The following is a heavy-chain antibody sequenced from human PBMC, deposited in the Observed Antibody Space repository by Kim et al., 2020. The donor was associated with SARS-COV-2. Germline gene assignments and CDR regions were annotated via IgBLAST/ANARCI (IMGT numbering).Heavy chain of an antibody. J-gene: IGHJ3*02. CDR3: AREGTTYYYDSSGYSGVSDAFDI. Sequence: ASVKVSCKASGYTFTGYYMHWVRQAPGQGLEWMGWINPNSGGTNYAQKFQGRVTMTRDTSISTAYMELSRLRSDDTAVYYCAREGTTYYYDSSGYSGVSDAFDIWGQGTMVTVSS. D-gene: IGHD3-22*01. CDR1: GYTFTGYY. CDR2: INPNSGGT. V-gene: IGHV1-2*02.